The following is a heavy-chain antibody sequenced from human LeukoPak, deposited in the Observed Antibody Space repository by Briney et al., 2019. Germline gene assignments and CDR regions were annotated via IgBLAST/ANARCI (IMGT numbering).Heavy chain of an antibody. CDR1: GFTFSSYE. J-gene: IGHJ4*02. CDR3: AKNRGDSSSWYFDY. CDR2: ISSSGSTI. Sequence: GGSLRLSCAASGFTFSSYEMNWVRQAPGKGLEWVSYISSSGSTIYYADSVKGRFTISRDNAKNSLYLQMNSLRAEDTAVYYCAKNRGDSSSWYFDYWGQGTLVTVSS. V-gene: IGHV3-48*03. D-gene: IGHD6-13*01.